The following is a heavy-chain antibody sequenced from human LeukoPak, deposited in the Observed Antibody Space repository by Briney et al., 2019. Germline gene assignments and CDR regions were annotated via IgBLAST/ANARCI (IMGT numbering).Heavy chain of an antibody. Sequence: GGSLRLSCAASGFTFGNYWMTWVRQAPGKGLEWVANIKPDGSEKYYVDSVKGRFTISGDKAKNSLYLQMNSLRVEDTAVYYCARDYKYAFDNWGQGTLVTVSS. CDR3: ARDYKYAFDN. CDR1: GFTFGNYW. D-gene: IGHD5-24*01. J-gene: IGHJ4*02. CDR2: IKPDGSEK. V-gene: IGHV3-7*01.